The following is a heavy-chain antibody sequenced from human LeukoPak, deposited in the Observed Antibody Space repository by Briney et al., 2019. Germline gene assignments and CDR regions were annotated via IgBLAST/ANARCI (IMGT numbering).Heavy chain of an antibody. CDR3: ARDAPGTLTNDY. CDR2: IDGAGWTI. Sequence: PGGSLRLSCTASGFKFSDYEFNWVRQAPGKGLQWISFIDGAGWTIYYSDSVEGRFTVSRDDAKNSLYLQMNDLRVEDTAIYYCARDAPGTLTNDYWGQGTLVTVSS. J-gene: IGHJ4*02. V-gene: IGHV3-48*03. D-gene: IGHD1-14*01. CDR1: GFKFSDYE.